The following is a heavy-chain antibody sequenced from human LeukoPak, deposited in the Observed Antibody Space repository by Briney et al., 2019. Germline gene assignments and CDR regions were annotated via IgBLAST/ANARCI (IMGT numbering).Heavy chain of an antibody. Sequence: PGGSLRLSCAASGFTFSTYSMNWVRQAPGKGLEWVSSISSSSSYIYYADSVKGRFTISRDNAKNSLYLQMNGLRAEDTAVYYCARDGAIVGASEYYYGMDVWGQGTTVTVSS. CDR1: GFTFSTYS. D-gene: IGHD1-26*01. J-gene: IGHJ6*02. CDR3: ARDGAIVGASEYYYGMDV. CDR2: ISSSSSYI. V-gene: IGHV3-21*01.